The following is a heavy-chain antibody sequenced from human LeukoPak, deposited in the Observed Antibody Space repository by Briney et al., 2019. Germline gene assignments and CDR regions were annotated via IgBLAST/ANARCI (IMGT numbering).Heavy chain of an antibody. Sequence: PGMSLRLSCAASGFTFSSYGMHWVRQAPGKGLEWVVFIGDDGSNKSYADSVKGRFTISRDNSKNTLYLQMNSLRAEDTAVYYCAKDKGYQLLNYYYYMDVWGKGTTVTVSS. V-gene: IGHV3-30*02. CDR3: AKDKGYQLLNYYYYMDV. D-gene: IGHD2-2*01. J-gene: IGHJ6*03. CDR1: GFTFSSYG. CDR2: IGDDGSNK.